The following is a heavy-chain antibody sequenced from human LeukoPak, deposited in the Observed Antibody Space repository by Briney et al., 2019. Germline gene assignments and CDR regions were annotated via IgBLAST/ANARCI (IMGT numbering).Heavy chain of an antibody. V-gene: IGHV3-11*04. CDR2: ISSSGSTI. CDR1: GFTFSDYY. D-gene: IGHD3-22*01. Sequence: GGSLRLSCAASGFTFSDYYMSWIRQAPGKGLEWVSYISSSGSTIYYADSVKGRFTISRDNAKNSLYLQMNSLRAEDTAVYYCARVWSDSSGYYWKTPDYWGQGTLVTVSS. J-gene: IGHJ4*02. CDR3: ARVWSDSSGYYWKTPDY.